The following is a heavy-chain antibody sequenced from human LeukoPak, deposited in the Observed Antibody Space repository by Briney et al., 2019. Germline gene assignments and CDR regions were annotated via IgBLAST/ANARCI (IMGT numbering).Heavy chain of an antibody. CDR3: AREEEWLRAYDY. CDR2: INPNSGGT. D-gene: IGHD5-12*01. CDR1: GYTFTGYY. J-gene: IGHJ4*02. Sequence: ASVKVSCKASGYTFTGYYMHWVRQAPGQGLEWMGWINPNSGGTNYAQKFQGRVTMTRDTSISTAYMELSRLRFDDMAVYYCAREEEWLRAYDYWGQGTLVTVSS. V-gene: IGHV1-2*02.